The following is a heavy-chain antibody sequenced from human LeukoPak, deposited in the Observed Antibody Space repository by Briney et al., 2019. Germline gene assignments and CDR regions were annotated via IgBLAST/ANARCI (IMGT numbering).Heavy chain of an antibody. CDR3: ARGGGDYRGGCRY. CDR1: GYTFTSYG. D-gene: IGHD4-17*01. Sequence: ASVKVSCKASGYTFTSYGISWVRQAPGRGLECMGWINTNTGNPTYAQGFTGRFVFSLDTSVSTAYLQISSLKAEDTAVYYCARGGGDYRGGCRYWGQGTLVTVSS. V-gene: IGHV7-4-1*02. J-gene: IGHJ4*02. CDR2: INTNTGNP.